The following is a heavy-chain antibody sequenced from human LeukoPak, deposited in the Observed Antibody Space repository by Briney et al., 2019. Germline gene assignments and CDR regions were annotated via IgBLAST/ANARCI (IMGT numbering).Heavy chain of an antibody. J-gene: IGHJ4*02. V-gene: IGHV4-59*01. CDR1: GGSISSYY. D-gene: IGHD2-15*01. Sequence: SETLSLTCTVSGGSISSYYWSWIQQPPGKGLEWIGYIYYSGSTNYNPSLKSRVTISVDTSKNQFSLKLSSVTAADTAVYYCARGGPAILDYWGQGTLVTVSS. CDR3: ARGGPAILDY. CDR2: IYYSGST.